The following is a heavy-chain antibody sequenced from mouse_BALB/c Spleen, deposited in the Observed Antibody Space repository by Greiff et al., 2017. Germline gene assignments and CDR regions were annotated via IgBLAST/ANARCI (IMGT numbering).Heavy chain of an antibody. D-gene: IGHD1-3*01. Sequence: EAGGGLVQPKGSLKLSCAASGFTFNTNAMNWVRQAPGKGLEWVARIRSKSNNYATYYADSVKDRFTISRDDSQRMLYLQMNNLKTEDTAMYYCVREESGNWYFDVWGAGTTVTVSS. CDR1: GFTFNTNA. CDR2: IRSKSNNYAT. J-gene: IGHJ1*01. V-gene: IGHV10S3*01. CDR3: VREESGNWYFDV.